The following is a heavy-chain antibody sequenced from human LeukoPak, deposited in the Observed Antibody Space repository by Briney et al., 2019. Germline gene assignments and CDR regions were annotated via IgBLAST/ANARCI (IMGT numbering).Heavy chain of an antibody. Sequence: SETLSLTCTVSGGSISSSYYYWGWIRQPPGKGLEWIGSIYSSGSTYYNPSLKSRVTISVDTSKNQFSLKLSSVTAADTAVYYCARGLRGFDYFDYWGQGTLVTVSS. D-gene: IGHD3-10*01. V-gene: IGHV4-39*07. J-gene: IGHJ4*02. CDR3: ARGLRGFDYFDY. CDR2: IYSSGST. CDR1: GGSISSSYYY.